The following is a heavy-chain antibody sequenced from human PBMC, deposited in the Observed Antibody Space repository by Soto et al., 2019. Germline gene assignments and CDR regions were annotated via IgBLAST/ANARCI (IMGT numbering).Heavy chain of an antibody. J-gene: IGHJ5*02. CDR3: ARRAFIAAAVWFDP. V-gene: IGHV4-38-2*01. CDR1: GYSISSGYY. CDR2: IYHSGST. D-gene: IGHD6-13*01. Sequence: SETLSLTCAVSGYSISSGYYWGWIRQPPGKGLEWIGSIYHSGSTYYNPSLKSRVTISVDTSKNQFSLKLSSVTAADTAVYYCARRAFIAAAVWFDPWGQGTLVTVSS.